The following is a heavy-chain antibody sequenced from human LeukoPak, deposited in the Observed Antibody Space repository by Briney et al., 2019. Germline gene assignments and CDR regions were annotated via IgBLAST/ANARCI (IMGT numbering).Heavy chain of an antibody. CDR2: INSDGSST. CDR1: GFTFSSYW. Sequence: PGGSLRLSCAASGFTFSSYWMHWVRQAPGKGLVWVSRINSDGSSTSYADSVKGRFTISRDNAKNTLYLQMNSLRAEDTAVYYCAREIAAAGTGLYPRANNWFDPWGQGTLVTVSS. V-gene: IGHV3-74*01. D-gene: IGHD6-13*01. J-gene: IGHJ5*02. CDR3: AREIAAAGTGLYPRANNWFDP.